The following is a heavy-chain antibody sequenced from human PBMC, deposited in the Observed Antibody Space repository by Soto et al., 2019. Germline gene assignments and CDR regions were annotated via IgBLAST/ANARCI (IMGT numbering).Heavy chain of an antibody. Sequence: PGGSLRLSCAASGFTFSSYGMHWVRQAPGKGLEWVAVISYDGSNKYYADSVKGRFTISRDNSKNTLYLQMNSLRAEDTAVYYCAKDMSPERYYDSSVPFDYWGQGTLVTVSS. V-gene: IGHV3-30*18. D-gene: IGHD3-22*01. CDR1: GFTFSSYG. CDR2: ISYDGSNK. CDR3: AKDMSPERYYDSSVPFDY. J-gene: IGHJ4*02.